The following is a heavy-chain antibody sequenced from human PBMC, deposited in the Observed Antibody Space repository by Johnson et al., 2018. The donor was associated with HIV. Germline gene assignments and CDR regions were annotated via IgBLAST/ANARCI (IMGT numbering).Heavy chain of an antibody. CDR3: ARAYTYGAFDI. CDR1: GLSVSINY. V-gene: IGHV3-66*01. CDR2: IYSGDTT. J-gene: IGHJ3*02. D-gene: IGHD5-18*01. Sequence: VQLVEYGGGVVQPGGSLRLSCAVSGLSVSINYITWVRQAPGKGLEWVSVIYSGDTTYYAGSVKGRFTISRDKSKNTLYLQMNSLRVDNTAIYYCARAYTYGAFDIWGQGTMVTVSS.